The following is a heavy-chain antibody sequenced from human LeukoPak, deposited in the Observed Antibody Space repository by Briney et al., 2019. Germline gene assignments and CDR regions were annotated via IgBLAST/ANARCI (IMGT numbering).Heavy chain of an antibody. CDR3: ARDRRISGWYFDL. Sequence: GGSLRLSCAASGFTFSSYAMHWVRQAPGKGLEWVAVISYDGSNKYYADSVKGRFTISRDNSKNTLYLQMNSLRAEDTAVYYCARDRRISGWYFDLWGRDTLVTVSS. V-gene: IGHV3-30*04. CDR2: ISYDGSNK. D-gene: IGHD3-10*01. CDR1: GFTFSSYA. J-gene: IGHJ2*01.